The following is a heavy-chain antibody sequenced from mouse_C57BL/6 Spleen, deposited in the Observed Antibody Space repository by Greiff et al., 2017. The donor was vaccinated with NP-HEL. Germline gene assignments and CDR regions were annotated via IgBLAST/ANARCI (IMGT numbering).Heavy chain of an antibody. Sequence: EVQLVESGEGLVKPGGSLKLSCAASGFTFSSYAMSWVRQTPEKRLEWVAYISSGGDYIYYADTVKGRFTISRDNARNTLYLQMSSLKSEDTAMYYCTRAAYYSNYGAYWGQGTLVTVSA. CDR1: GFTFSSYA. CDR2: ISSGGDYI. V-gene: IGHV5-9-1*02. J-gene: IGHJ3*01. D-gene: IGHD2-5*01. CDR3: TRAAYYSNYGAY.